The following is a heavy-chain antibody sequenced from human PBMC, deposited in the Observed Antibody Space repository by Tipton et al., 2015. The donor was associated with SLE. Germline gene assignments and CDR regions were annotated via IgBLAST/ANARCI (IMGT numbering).Heavy chain of an antibody. J-gene: IGHJ3*02. D-gene: IGHD2-8*02. CDR1: GGSISSSSYY. V-gene: IGHV4-61*05. Sequence: LRLSCTVSGGSISSSSYYWSWIRQPPGKGLEWIGYIYYSGSTNYNPSLKSRVTISVDTSKNQFSLKLSSVTATDTAVYYCASPLAVLVDDAFDIWGQGTMVTVSS. CDR2: IYYSGST. CDR3: ASPLAVLVDDAFDI.